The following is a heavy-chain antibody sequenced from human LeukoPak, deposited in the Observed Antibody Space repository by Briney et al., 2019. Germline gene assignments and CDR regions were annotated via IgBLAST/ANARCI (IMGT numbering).Heavy chain of an antibody. CDR1: GYTLTELS. Sequence: ASVKVSCKVSGYTLTELSMHWVRQALGKGLEWMGGFDPEDGETIYAQKFQGRVTMTEDTSTDTAYMELSSLRSEDTAVYYCATGIVATILFDYWGQGTLVTVSS. CDR3: ATGIVATILFDY. CDR2: FDPEDGET. D-gene: IGHD5-12*01. J-gene: IGHJ4*02. V-gene: IGHV1-24*01.